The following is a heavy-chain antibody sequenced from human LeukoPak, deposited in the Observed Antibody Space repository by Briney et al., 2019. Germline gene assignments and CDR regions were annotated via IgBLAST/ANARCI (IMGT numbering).Heavy chain of an antibody. CDR3: ARFSNAQGVKFDY. J-gene: IGHJ4*02. D-gene: IGHD2-8*01. V-gene: IGHV4-31*03. CDR2: IYYSGTA. Sequence: SETLSLTCTVSGGSISSGDFYWSWVRQHPEKGLEWIVYIYYSGTAYYNPSLKSRVTMSVDTSKNQFSPKLDSVTAADTAVYYCARFSNAQGVKFDYWGQGTLVTVSS. CDR1: GGSISSGDFY.